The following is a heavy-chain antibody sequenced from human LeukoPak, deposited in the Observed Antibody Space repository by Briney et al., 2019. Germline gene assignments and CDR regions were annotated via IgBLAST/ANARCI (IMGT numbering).Heavy chain of an antibody. CDR2: IYPGDSDT. J-gene: IGHJ4*02. D-gene: IGHD4/OR15-4a*01. CDR3: ARLPDDYRPGGY. V-gene: IGHV5-51*01. CDR1: GYSFISYW. Sequence: SLPISFKGSGYSFISYWIGWVRQMPGKGLEWMGIIYPGDSDTRYSPSFQGQVTISADKSISTGYLQWSSLKASDTAMYYCARLPDDYRPGGYWGPGTLVTVSS.